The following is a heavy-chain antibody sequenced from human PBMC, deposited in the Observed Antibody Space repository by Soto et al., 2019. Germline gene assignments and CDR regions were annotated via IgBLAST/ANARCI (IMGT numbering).Heavy chain of an antibody. Sequence: QVQLQESGPGLVKPSQTLSLTCTVSGGSISSGGYYWSWIRQHPGKGLEWIGYIYYSGSTYYNPSLKSRVTISVDTSKNQFSLKLGSVTAADTAVYYCARDNYYDSSGYWALDYWGQGTLVTVSS. V-gene: IGHV4-31*03. CDR1: GGSISSGGYY. J-gene: IGHJ4*02. CDR3: ARDNYYDSSGYWALDY. CDR2: IYYSGST. D-gene: IGHD3-22*01.